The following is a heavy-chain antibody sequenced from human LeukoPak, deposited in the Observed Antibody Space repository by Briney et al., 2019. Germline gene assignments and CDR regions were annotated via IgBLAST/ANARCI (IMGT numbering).Heavy chain of an antibody. Sequence: GGSLRLSCAASGFTFSSYWMSWVRQAPGKGLEWVANIKQDGSEKYYVDSVKGRFTISRDNAKNSLYLQMNSLRAEDTAVYYCARTSGNVWGSYRYRYYYYMDVWGKGTTVTVSS. CDR2: IKQDGSEK. CDR1: GFTFSSYW. J-gene: IGHJ6*03. D-gene: IGHD3-16*02. V-gene: IGHV3-7*01. CDR3: ARTSGNVWGSYRYRYYYYMDV.